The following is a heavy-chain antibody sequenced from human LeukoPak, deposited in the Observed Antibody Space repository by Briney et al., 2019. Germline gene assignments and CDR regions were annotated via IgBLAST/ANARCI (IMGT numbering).Heavy chain of an antibody. D-gene: IGHD2-2*01. V-gene: IGHV3-21*01. CDR2: ISSSSSYI. Sequence: PGGSLRLSCAASGFTFSSYSMNWVRQAPGKGLEWVSSISSSSSYIYYADSVKGRFTISRDNAKNPLYLQMNSLRAEDTAVYYCARDVIVVVPAVDGEGWYFDYWGQGTLVTVSS. CDR3: ARDVIVVVPAVDGEGWYFDY. CDR1: GFTFSSYS. J-gene: IGHJ4*02.